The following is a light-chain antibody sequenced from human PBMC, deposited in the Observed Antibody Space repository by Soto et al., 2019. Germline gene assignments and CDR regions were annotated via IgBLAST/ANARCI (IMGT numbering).Light chain of an antibody. Sequence: DIQMTQSPSSLSASVGGRFTITCRALQSITPYLNWYQQTSGEAPKLLIYPAARLQTGVPSRFSGSGSGTDFTLTISSLQPEDFATYYCQQSYGDPPTFGQGTKVDIK. CDR2: PAA. CDR3: QQSYGDPPT. CDR1: QSITPY. V-gene: IGKV1-39*01. J-gene: IGKJ1*01.